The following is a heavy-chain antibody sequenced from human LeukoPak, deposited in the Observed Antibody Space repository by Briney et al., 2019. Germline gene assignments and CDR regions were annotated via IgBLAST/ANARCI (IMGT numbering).Heavy chain of an antibody. J-gene: IGHJ4*02. Sequence: QPGGSLRLSCAASGFTFSSYDMPWVRHATGKGLEWVSAIGTAGDTYYPGSVKGRFTISRENAKNSLYLQMNSLRAGDTAVYYCARDLGGEADYWGQGTLVTVSS. CDR1: GFTFSSYD. D-gene: IGHD6-25*01. CDR2: IGTAGDT. CDR3: ARDLGGEADY. V-gene: IGHV3-13*01.